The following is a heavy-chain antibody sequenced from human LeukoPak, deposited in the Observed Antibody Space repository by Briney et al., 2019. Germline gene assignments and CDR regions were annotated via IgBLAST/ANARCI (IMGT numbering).Heavy chain of an antibody. CDR3: AKEGESGYSGGFDH. Sequence: GGSLRLSCAASGFTFSSYGMHWVRQAPGKGLEWVAVMSYDGSNKYYADSVKGRFTISRDNSKNTLYLQLNSLSAEDTAMYYCAKEGESGYSGGFDHWGQGTLVTVSS. CDR1: GFTFSSYG. CDR2: MSYDGSNK. J-gene: IGHJ4*02. D-gene: IGHD3-3*01. V-gene: IGHV3-30*18.